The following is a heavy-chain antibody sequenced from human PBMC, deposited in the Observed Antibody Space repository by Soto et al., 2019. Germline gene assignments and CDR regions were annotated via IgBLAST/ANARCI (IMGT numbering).Heavy chain of an antibody. V-gene: IGHV3-7*05. CDR1: GFTFSSYW. CDR3: AKSGYDFYAFDI. D-gene: IGHD5-12*01. J-gene: IGHJ3*02. Sequence: GGFLRLSCAASGFTFSSYWMSWVRQAPGKGLEWVANIKQDGSEKYYVDSVKGRFTISRDNAKNSLYLQMNSLRAEDTAVYYCAKSGYDFYAFDIWGQGTMVTVSS. CDR2: IKQDGSEK.